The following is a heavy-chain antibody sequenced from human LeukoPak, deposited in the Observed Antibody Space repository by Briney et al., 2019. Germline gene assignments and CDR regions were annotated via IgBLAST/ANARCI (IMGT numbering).Heavy chain of an antibody. CDR2: INHSGST. V-gene: IGHV4-34*01. J-gene: IGHJ4*02. CDR1: GGSFSGYY. CDR3: ASVRSGRDTFLTGQTSIYYFDY. D-gene: IGHD3-9*01. Sequence: PSETLPLTCAVYGGSFSGYYWSWIRQPPGKGLEWIGEINHSGSTNYNPSLKSRVTISVDTSKNQFSLKLSSVTAADTAVYYCASVRSGRDTFLTGQTSIYYFDYWGQGTLVTVSS.